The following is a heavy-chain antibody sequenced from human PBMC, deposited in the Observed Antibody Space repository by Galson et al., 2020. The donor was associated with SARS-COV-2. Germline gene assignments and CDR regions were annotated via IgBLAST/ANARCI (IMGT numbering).Heavy chain of an antibody. V-gene: IGHV4-39*07. Sequence: SETLSLTCTVSGGSIINSNSYWGWISQPPGKGLEWIGSIYYSGSTYYNPSLKSRVTISVDTSKNQFSLRVTSVTAADTAVYYCARDRGGEAYQYGMDVWGQGTAFTVSS. CDR2: IYYSGST. CDR3: ARDRGGEAYQYGMDV. CDR1: GGSIINSNSY. D-gene: IGHD3-16*01. J-gene: IGHJ6*02.